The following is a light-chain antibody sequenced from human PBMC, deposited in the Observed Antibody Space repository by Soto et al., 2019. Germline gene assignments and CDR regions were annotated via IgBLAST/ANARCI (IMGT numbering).Light chain of an antibody. CDR2: KSS. CDR3: QHYYSYSEA. V-gene: IGKV1-5*03. Sequence: DIQMTQSHSTLSGSVGDRVTITCRASQTISSWLAWYQQKPGKAPKLLIYKSSTLKSGVPSRFSGSGSGTEFTLTISSLQPDDFATYYCQHYYSYSEAFGQGTKVDIK. J-gene: IGKJ1*01. CDR1: QTISSW.